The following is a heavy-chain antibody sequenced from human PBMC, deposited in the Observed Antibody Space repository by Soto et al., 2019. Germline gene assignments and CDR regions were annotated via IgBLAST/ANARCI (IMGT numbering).Heavy chain of an antibody. CDR2: MNPNSGNT. J-gene: IGHJ2*01. D-gene: IGHD4-17*01. CDR1: GYTFTSYD. V-gene: IGHV1-8*01. Sequence: QVQLVQSGAEVKKPGASVKVSCKASGYTFTSYDISWVRQATGQGLEWMGWMNPNSGNTGSAQRFQGRLTMTRNTSINTAYMELTSLTSEDAAVYFCARVHTVTTYFDVWGRGTLVTVSS. CDR3: ARVHTVTTYFDV.